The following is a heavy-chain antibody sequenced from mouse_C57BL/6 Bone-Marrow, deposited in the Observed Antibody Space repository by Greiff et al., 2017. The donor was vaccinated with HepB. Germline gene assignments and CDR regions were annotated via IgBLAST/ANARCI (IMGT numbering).Heavy chain of an antibody. V-gene: IGHV5-17*01. D-gene: IGHD1-1*01. CDR2: ISSGSSTI. Sequence: EVKVVESGGGLVKPGGSLKLSCAASGFTFSDYGMHWVRQAPEKGLEWVAYISSGSSTIYYADTVKGRFTISRDNAKNTLFLQMTSLRSEDTAMYYCARLHITTVEATDYAMDYWGQGTSVTVSS. J-gene: IGHJ4*01. CDR3: ARLHITTVEATDYAMDY. CDR1: GFTFSDYG.